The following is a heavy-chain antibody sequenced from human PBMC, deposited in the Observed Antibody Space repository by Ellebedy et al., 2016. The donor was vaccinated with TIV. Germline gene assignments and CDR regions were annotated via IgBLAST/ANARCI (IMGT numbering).Heavy chain of an antibody. CDR3: ARVEVGRSGPSYGMDV. Sequence: GESLKISCAASGFTFSSYWMHWVRQAPGKGLVWVSRIDSDGSSTTYVDSVKGRFTISRDNAKNTLYLQMNSLRAEDTAVYYCARVEVGRSGPSYGMDVWGQGTEVSVSS. V-gene: IGHV3-74*01. CDR2: IDSDGSST. D-gene: IGHD6-19*01. J-gene: IGHJ6*02. CDR1: GFTFSSYW.